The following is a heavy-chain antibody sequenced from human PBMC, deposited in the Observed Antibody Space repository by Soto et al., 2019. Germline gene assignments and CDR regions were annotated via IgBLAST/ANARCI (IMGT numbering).Heavy chain of an antibody. CDR2: INHSGST. D-gene: IGHD1-1*01. Sequence: PSETLSLTCAVYDGSFSDFYWSWIRQPPGKGLEWIGEINHSGSTNYNPSLKSRVTISVDTSKNQFSLKLSSVIAADTAVYYCARAPPNWDFDYWGQGTLVTVSS. V-gene: IGHV4-34*01. CDR1: DGSFSDFY. CDR3: ARAPPNWDFDY. J-gene: IGHJ4*02.